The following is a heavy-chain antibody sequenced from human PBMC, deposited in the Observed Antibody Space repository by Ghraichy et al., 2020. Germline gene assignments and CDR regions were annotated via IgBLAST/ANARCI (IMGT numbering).Heavy chain of an antibody. CDR2: ISGSGGST. CDR3: AKGPIVLRFLEWLSPTPNFDY. J-gene: IGHJ4*02. V-gene: IGHV3-23*01. CDR1: GFTFSSYA. D-gene: IGHD3-3*01. Sequence: GGSLRLSCAASGFTFSSYAMSWVRQAPGKGLEWVSAISGSGGSTYYADSVKGRFTISRDNSKNTLYLQMNSLRAEDTAVYYCAKGPIVLRFLEWLSPTPNFDYWGQGILVTVSS.